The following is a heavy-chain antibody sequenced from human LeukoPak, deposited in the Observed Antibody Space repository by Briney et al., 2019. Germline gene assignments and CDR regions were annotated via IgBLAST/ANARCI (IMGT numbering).Heavy chain of an antibody. CDR1: GFTFSSYW. Sequence: GGSLRLSCVASGFTFSSYWMSWVRQAPGKGLEWVANIKQDESEKYYVDSVKGRFTISRDNAKNSLYLQMNSLRAEDTALYYCASGGIYYGAAFDFWGQGSLVTVSA. V-gene: IGHV3-7*03. CDR2: IKQDESEK. J-gene: IGHJ4*02. CDR3: ASGGIYYGAAFDF. D-gene: IGHD1-26*01.